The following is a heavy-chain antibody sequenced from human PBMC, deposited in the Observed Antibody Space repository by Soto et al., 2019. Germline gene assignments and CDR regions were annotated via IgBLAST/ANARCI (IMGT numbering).Heavy chain of an antibody. J-gene: IGHJ3*02. CDR3: AHPRGYGVFDAYDI. D-gene: IGHD4-17*01. V-gene: IGHV3-23*01. CDR1: GFSFSTYA. Sequence: GGSLRLSCAASGFSFSTYAMNWVRQAQGKGMEWVSAISGSGGTTYYADSVQGRLTISRDNSINTLYLQMNSLRPEDTAVYYCAHPRGYGVFDAYDIWGQGARFTFS. CDR2: ISGSGGTT.